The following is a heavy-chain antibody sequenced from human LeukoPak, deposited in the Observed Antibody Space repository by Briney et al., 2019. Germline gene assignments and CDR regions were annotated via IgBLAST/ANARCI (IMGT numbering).Heavy chain of an antibody. D-gene: IGHD6-19*01. CDR1: GFTFSSYR. V-gene: IGHV3-7*03. Sequence: PGGSLRLSCAASGFTFSSYRMSWVRQAPGKGLGWVANIKQDGSEKYYVDSVKGRFTISRDNAKNSLYLQMNSLRAEDTAVYYCARDGWLVDYWGQGTLVTVSS. CDR2: IKQDGSEK. J-gene: IGHJ4*02. CDR3: ARDGWLVDY.